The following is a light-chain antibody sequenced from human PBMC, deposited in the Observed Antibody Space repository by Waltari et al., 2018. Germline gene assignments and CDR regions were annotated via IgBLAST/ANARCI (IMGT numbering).Light chain of an antibody. J-gene: IGLJ2*01. CDR2: EDT. V-gene: IGLV3-10*01. Sequence: SYELTQPPSVSVSPGQTATLTCSGDLLTTKFTYWFQQKSGQAPVMVIYEDTKRLSAIPERFSGSSSGTTAALTITGAQVEDEADYYCYSTDIFRSERGVFGGGTKLLVL. CDR1: LLTTKF. CDR3: YSTDIFRSERGV.